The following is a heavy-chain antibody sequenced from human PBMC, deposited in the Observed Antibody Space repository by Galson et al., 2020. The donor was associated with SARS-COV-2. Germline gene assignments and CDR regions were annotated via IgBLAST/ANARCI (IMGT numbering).Heavy chain of an antibody. Sequence: SETLSLTCAVYGGSFSGYYWSWIRQPPGKGLEWIGEINHSGSTNYNPSLKSRVTISVDTSKNQFSLKLSSVTAADTAVYYCARGHEGYWGIVPYYYGMDVWGQGTTVTVSS. V-gene: IGHV4-34*01. CDR1: GGSFSGYY. J-gene: IGHJ6*02. CDR3: ARGHEGYWGIVPYYYGMDV. D-gene: IGHD2-15*01. CDR2: INHSGST.